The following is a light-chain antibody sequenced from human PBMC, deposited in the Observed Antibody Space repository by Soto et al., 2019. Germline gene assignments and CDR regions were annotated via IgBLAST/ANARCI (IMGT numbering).Light chain of an antibody. CDR2: GAS. CDR3: QQYGSSPRT. V-gene: IGKV3-20*01. CDR1: QSVSSNY. J-gene: IGKJ1*01. Sequence: EIVLTQSPGTLSLSPGERATLSCRASQSVSSNYLAWYQQKPGQAPRLFIYGASSRATGIPDRFSGSGSGTDFTLTISRLEPVDFAVYYCQQYGSSPRTFGLGTKVEIK.